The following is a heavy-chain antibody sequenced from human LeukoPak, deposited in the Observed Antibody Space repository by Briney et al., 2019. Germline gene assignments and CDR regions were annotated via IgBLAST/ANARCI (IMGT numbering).Heavy chain of an antibody. CDR1: GGSISSDNYY. V-gene: IGHV4-39*01. Sequence: PSETLSLTCTVSGGSISSDNYYWGWIRQPPGKGLEWIGSIYYSGSTYYNPSLKSRVTISVDTSKNQFSLKLSSVTAADTAVYYCARQSDPHFDWLFKIDYWGQGTLVTVSS. CDR3: ARQSDPHFDWLFKIDY. CDR2: IYYSGST. J-gene: IGHJ4*02. D-gene: IGHD3-9*01.